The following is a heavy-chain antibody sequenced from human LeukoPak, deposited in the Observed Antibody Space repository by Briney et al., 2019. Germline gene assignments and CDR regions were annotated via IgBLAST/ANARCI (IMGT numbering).Heavy chain of an antibody. CDR2: ISWNSGSI. Sequence: GRSLRLSCAASGFTFYDYAMHWVRQAPGKGLEWVSGISWNSGSIGYADSVKGRFTISRDNAKNSLYLQMNSLRAEDTALYYCAKVQWELLPGAFDIWGQGTMVTVSS. J-gene: IGHJ3*02. D-gene: IGHD1-26*01. CDR1: GFTFYDYA. V-gene: IGHV3-9*01. CDR3: AKVQWELLPGAFDI.